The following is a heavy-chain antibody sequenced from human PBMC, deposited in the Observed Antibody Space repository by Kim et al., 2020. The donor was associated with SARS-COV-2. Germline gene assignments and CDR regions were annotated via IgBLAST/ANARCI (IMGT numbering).Heavy chain of an antibody. CDR1: GGSISSSSYY. CDR3: ASIPLMRFGESPDY. V-gene: IGHV4-39*07. Sequence: SETLSLTCTVSGGSISSSSYYWGWIRQPPGKGLEWIGSIYYSGSTYYNPSLKSRVTISVDTSKNQFSLKLSSVTAADTAVYYCASIPLMRFGESPDYWGQGTLVTVSS. D-gene: IGHD3-10*01. J-gene: IGHJ4*02. CDR2: IYYSGST.